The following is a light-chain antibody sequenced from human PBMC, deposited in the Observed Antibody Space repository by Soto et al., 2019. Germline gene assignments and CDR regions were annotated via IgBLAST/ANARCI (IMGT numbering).Light chain of an antibody. CDR3: QQRSNWPQA. CDR2: GAS. Sequence: EIIMTQSPATLSVSPGEGATLSCRTSHSISTNLAWYQHKRGQSPRLLVYGASTRATGVPARFSGSGSGAEFTLSISSLQSEDFAVYYCQQRSNWPQAFGQGTKVEIK. V-gene: IGKV3-15*01. CDR1: HSISTN. J-gene: IGKJ1*01.